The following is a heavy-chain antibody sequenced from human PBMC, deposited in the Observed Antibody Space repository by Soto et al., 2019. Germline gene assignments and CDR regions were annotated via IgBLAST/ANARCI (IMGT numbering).Heavy chain of an antibody. V-gene: IGHV3-30-3*01. Sequence: QVQLVESGGGVVQPGRSLRLSCAASGFTFSSYAMHWVRQAPGKGLEWVAVISYDGSNKYYADSVKGRFTISRDNSKNTLYLQMNSLRAEDTAVYYCARDSRFLERLLFYDFDYWGQGTLVTVSS. D-gene: IGHD3-3*01. CDR3: ARDSRFLERLLFYDFDY. CDR1: GFTFSSYA. J-gene: IGHJ4*02. CDR2: ISYDGSNK.